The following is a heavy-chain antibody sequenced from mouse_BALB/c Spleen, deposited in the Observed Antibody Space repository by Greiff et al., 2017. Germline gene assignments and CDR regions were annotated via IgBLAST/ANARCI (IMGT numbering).Heavy chain of an antibody. V-gene: IGHV5-17*02. J-gene: IGHJ2*01. Sequence: EVKLVESGGGLVQPGGSRKLSCAASGFTFSSFGMHWVRQAPEKGLEWVAYISSGSSTIYYADTVKGRFTISRDNPKNTLFLQMTSLRSEDTAMYYCAREGSGYYWGQGTTLTVSS. CDR1: GFTFSSFG. CDR2: ISSGSSTI. D-gene: IGHD3-1*01. CDR3: AREGSGYY.